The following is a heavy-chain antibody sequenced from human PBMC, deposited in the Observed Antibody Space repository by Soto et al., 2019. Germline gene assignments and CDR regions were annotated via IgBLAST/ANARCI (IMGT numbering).Heavy chain of an antibody. V-gene: IGHV1-69*06. Sequence: QVQLVQSGAEVKKPGSSVKVSCKASGGTFSNYAISWVRQAPGQGLEWMGGIIPIFGTANYAQKFQGRVTITADKSTSTAYMELSSLRSEDTAVYYCARVEDSSSFHYYYYYGMDVWGQGTTVTVSS. D-gene: IGHD6-6*01. J-gene: IGHJ6*02. CDR1: GGTFSNYA. CDR2: IIPIFGTA. CDR3: ARVEDSSSFHYYYYYGMDV.